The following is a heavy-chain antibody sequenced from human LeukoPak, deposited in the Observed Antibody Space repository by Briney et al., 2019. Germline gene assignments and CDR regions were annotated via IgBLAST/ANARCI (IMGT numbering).Heavy chain of an antibody. CDR3: ATTPSPFGVVYYFDY. D-gene: IGHD3-3*01. CDR2: ISGSGGST. CDR1: GFTFSSYA. V-gene: IGHV3-23*01. Sequence: PGGSLRLSCAASGFTFSSYAMSWVRQAPGKGLEWVSAISGSGGSTYYADSVKGRFTISRDNSKNTLYLQMNSLRAEDTAVYYCATTPSPFGVVYYFDYWGQGTLVTVSS. J-gene: IGHJ4*02.